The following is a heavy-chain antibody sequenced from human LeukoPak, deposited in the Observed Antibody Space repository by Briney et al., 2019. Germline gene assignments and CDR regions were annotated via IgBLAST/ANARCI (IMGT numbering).Heavy chain of an antibody. J-gene: IGHJ4*02. Sequence: GGSLRLSCAASGFTFSDYYMSWIRQAPGKGLEWVSYISSSGSTIYYADSVKGRFTISRDNAKNSLNLQMNSLRAEDTAVYYCARDIRQRVITPSGQRYWGQGTLVTVSS. CDR3: ARDIRQRVITPSGQRY. CDR2: ISSSGSTI. V-gene: IGHV3-11*01. D-gene: IGHD4-23*01. CDR1: GFTFSDYY.